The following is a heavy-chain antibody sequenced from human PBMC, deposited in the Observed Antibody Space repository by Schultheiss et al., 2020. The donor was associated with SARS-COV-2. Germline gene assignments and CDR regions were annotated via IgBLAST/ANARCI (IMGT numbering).Heavy chain of an antibody. J-gene: IGHJ6*03. CDR1: GYSFTSYW. Sequence: GGSLRLSCKGSGYSFTSYWIGWVRQMPGKGLEWMGIIYPGDSDSKYSPSFQGQVTISADKSINTAYLQWSSLKASDTAMYYCARDIVVVPAAYRENYYYYMDVWGKGTTVTVSS. CDR2: IYPGDSDS. V-gene: IGHV5-51*01. CDR3: ARDIVVVPAAYRENYYYYMDV. D-gene: IGHD2-2*01.